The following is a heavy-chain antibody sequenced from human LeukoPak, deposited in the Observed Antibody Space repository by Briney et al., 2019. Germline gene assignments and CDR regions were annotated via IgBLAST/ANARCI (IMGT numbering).Heavy chain of an antibody. CDR2: IYYSGST. D-gene: IGHD1-26*01. CDR3: ARGEVGATYFDY. Sequence: SETLSLTCTVSGCSISSHYWRWIRQPPGKGLEWVGYIYYSGSTNYNPSLKSRVTLSVDTSKNQFSLKLSSVTAADTAVYYCARGEVGATYFDYWGQGTLVTVSS. V-gene: IGHV4-59*11. J-gene: IGHJ4*02. CDR1: GCSISSHY.